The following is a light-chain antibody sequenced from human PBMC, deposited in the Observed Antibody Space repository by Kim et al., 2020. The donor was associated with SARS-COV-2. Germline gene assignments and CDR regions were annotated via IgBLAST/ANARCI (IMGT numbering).Light chain of an antibody. Sequence: LSPGERATLSCRASQSVDSNYLAWFQQKPGQAPRLLIYVASSRATGIPDRFSGSGSGTDFTLTISRLEPEDFAVYYCQQYGSSPYTFGQGTKLDI. V-gene: IGKV3-20*01. CDR3: QQYGSSPYT. CDR1: QSVDSNY. CDR2: VAS. J-gene: IGKJ2*01.